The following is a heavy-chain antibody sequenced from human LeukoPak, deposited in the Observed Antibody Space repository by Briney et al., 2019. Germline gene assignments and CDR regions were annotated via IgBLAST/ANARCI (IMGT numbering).Heavy chain of an antibody. J-gene: IGHJ3*02. CDR1: GFTFSSYA. D-gene: IGHD3-22*01. V-gene: IGHV3-64*01. Sequence: GGSLRLSCAASGFTFSSYAMHWVRQAPGKGLEYVSTIGNNGGSTYYANSVKGRFTISRDNSKNTLYLQMGSLSAEDMAVYYCARALYYYDSSRAFDIWGQGTMVTVSS. CDR2: IGNNGGST. CDR3: ARALYYYDSSRAFDI.